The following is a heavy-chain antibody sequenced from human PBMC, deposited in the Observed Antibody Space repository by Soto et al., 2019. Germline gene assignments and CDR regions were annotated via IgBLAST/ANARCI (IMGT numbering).Heavy chain of an antibody. CDR3: ARPQRRLVDSFDS. CDR2: IYYNGMT. V-gene: IGHV4-39*01. Sequence: SETLSLTCTVSGDSISNTYNFWVWIRQSPGKGLDWIGSIYYNGMTYYSPSLRSRVTMSVDAPKNQFSLRLSSVTAADTALYYCARPQRRLVDSFDSWGQGTLVTVSS. D-gene: IGHD3-9*01. CDR1: GDSISNTYNF. J-gene: IGHJ4*02.